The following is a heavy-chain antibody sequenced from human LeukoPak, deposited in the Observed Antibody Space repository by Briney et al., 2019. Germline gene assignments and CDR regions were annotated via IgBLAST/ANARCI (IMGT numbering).Heavy chain of an antibody. D-gene: IGHD3-9*01. CDR1: GYTFTGYY. J-gene: IGHJ6*02. Sequence: GASVKVSCKASGYTFTGYYMHWVRQAPGQGLEWMGRINPNSGGTNYAQKFQGRVTMTRDTSISTAYMELSRLRSDDTAVYYCAKEGTLTGSYYYYYYGMDVWGQGTTVTVSS. CDR3: AKEGTLTGSYYYYYYGMDV. CDR2: INPNSGGT. V-gene: IGHV1-2*06.